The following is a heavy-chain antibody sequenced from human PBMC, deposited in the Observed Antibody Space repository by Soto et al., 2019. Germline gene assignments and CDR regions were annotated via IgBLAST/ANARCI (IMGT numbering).Heavy chain of an antibody. V-gene: IGHV3-30-3*01. J-gene: IGHJ1*01. CDR1: GFTFSSYA. D-gene: IGHD6-13*01. CDR3: ARGVGIAAGSGLAEYFQH. Sequence: GGSLRLSCAASGFTFSSYAMHWVRQAPGKGLEWVAVISYDGSNKYYADSVKGRFTISRDNSKNTLYLQMNSLRAEDTAVYYCARGVGIAAGSGLAEYFQHWGQGTLVTVSS. CDR2: ISYDGSNK.